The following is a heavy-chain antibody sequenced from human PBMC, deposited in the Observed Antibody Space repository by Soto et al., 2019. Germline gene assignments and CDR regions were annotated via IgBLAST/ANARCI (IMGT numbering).Heavy chain of an antibody. V-gene: IGHV4-59*01. CDR2: IYYSGST. CDR3: ARVPPDFWSGHPHYYYMDV. J-gene: IGHJ6*03. Sequence: SETLSLTCTVSGGSISSYYWSWIRQPPGKGLEWIGYIYYSGSTNYNPSLKSRVTISVDTSKNQFSLKLSSVTAADTAVYYCARVPPDFWSGHPHYYYMDVWGKGTTVTVSS. D-gene: IGHD3-3*01. CDR1: GGSISSYY.